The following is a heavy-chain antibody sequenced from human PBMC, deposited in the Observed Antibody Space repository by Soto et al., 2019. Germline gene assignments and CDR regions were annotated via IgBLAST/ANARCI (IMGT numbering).Heavy chain of an antibody. J-gene: IGHJ4*02. V-gene: IGHV3-49*04. CDR2: IRSKAYGGTT. CDR3: LSSKDYGGNYFDY. Sequence: PGGSLRLSCTASGFTFGDYAMSWVRQAPGKGLEWVGFIRSKAYGGTTEYAASVKGRFTISRDDSKSIAYLQMNSLKTEDTAVYYCLSSKDYGGNYFDYWGQGTLVTVSS. CDR1: GFTFGDYA. D-gene: IGHD4-17*01.